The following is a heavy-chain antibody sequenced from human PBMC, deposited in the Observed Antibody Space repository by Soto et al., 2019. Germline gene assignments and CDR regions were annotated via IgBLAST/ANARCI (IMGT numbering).Heavy chain of an antibody. D-gene: IGHD6-13*01. Sequence: GGSLRLSCAASGFTFDDYAMHWVRQAPGKGLEWVSGISWNSGSIGYADSVKGRFTISRDNAKNSLYLQMNSLRAEDTALYYCAKATGEAAGRPYYYYGMDVWGQGTTVTVSS. CDR2: ISWNSGSI. V-gene: IGHV3-9*01. CDR1: GFTFDDYA. J-gene: IGHJ6*02. CDR3: AKATGEAAGRPYYYYGMDV.